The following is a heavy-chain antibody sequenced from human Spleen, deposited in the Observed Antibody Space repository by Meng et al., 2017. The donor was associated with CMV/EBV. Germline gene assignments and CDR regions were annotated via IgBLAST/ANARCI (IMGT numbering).Heavy chain of an antibody. J-gene: IGHJ4*02. CDR3: AKLGLFWTQVKFDY. CDR2: IYYSGNT. D-gene: IGHD3/OR15-3a*01. Sequence: SETLSLTCTVSGDSLGSSAYYWGWIRQSPGKGLEWIGSIYYSGNTFYNPSLKSRVTLAVDVSKNQLSLKVTSVTAADTAVYYCAKLGLFWTQVKFDYWGQGTLVTVSS. V-gene: IGHV4-39*07. CDR1: GDSLGSSAYY.